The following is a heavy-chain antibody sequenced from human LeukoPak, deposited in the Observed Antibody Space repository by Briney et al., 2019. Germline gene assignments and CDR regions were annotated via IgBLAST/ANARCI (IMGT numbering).Heavy chain of an antibody. D-gene: IGHD6-6*01. CDR2: IASDGSST. CDR3: ARDGSSSYYFDY. Sequence: GGSLRLSCAASGFTFSSYWMNWVRQAPGKGLVWVSRIASDGSSTTYADSVKGRFTISRDNSKNTLYLQMNSLRAEDTAVYYCARDGSSSYYFDYWGQGTLVTVSS. J-gene: IGHJ4*02. V-gene: IGHV3-74*01. CDR1: GFTFSSYW.